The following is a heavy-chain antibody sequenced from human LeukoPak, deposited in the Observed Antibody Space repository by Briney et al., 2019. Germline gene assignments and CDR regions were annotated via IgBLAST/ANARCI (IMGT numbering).Heavy chain of an antibody. CDR2: FDPEDGET. V-gene: IGHV1-24*01. Sequence: GASVKVSCKVSGYTLTELSMHWVRQAPGKGLEWMGGFDPEDGETIYAQKFQGRATMTEDTSTDTAYMELSSLRSEDTAVYYCATGITIFGGPDYWGQGTLVTVSS. J-gene: IGHJ4*02. CDR3: ATGITIFGGPDY. D-gene: IGHD3-3*01. CDR1: GYTLTELS.